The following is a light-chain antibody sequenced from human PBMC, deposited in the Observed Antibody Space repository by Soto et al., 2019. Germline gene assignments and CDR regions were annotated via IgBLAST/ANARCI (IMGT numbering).Light chain of an antibody. V-gene: IGLV2-14*01. CDR1: SSDVGGYNF. Sequence: QSVLTQPASVSGSPGQSITISCTGTSSDVGGYNFVSWYQHHPGKAPKLMIYEVSNRPSGVSHRFSGSKSGNTASLTISGLQAEDEADYSCSSYTSRSTIVFGTGTKITVL. CDR2: EVS. CDR3: SSYTSRSTIV. J-gene: IGLJ1*01.